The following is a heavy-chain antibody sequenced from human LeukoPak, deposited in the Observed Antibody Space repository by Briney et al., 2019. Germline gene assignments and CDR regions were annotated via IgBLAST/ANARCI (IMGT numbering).Heavy chain of an antibody. CDR1: GYNFISYY. V-gene: IGHV1-46*01. Sequence: ASVKVSCKASGYNFISYYMHWVRQAPGQGPEWMGIINPSGGSTSYVQKFQDRVTMTRDTSTSTVYMELSSLKSEDTAVYYCAREDVVLVDAVRYYYYGMDVWGQGTTVTVSS. CDR2: INPSGGST. J-gene: IGHJ6*02. CDR3: AREDVVLVDAVRYYYYGMDV. D-gene: IGHD2-8*01.